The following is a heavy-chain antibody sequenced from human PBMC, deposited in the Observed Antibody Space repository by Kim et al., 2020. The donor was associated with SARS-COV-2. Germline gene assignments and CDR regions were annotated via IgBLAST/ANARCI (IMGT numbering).Heavy chain of an antibody. CDR3: AGDPWSRLRGVTYSYYGMDV. CDR1: GFTFRSCA. D-gene: IGHD3-10*01. J-gene: IGHJ6*02. Sequence: GGSLRLSCAASGFTFRSCAMHWVRQAPGKGLEWVAVISYDGSNKNYADSVKGRFTISRDNSKNTLYLQMNSLRPEDKALYYCAGDPWSRLRGVTYSYYGMDVWGQGTTVTGSS. CDR2: ISYDGSNK. V-gene: IGHV3-30-3*01.